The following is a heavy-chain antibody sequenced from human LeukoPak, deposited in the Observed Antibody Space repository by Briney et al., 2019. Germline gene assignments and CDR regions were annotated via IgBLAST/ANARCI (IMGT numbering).Heavy chain of an antibody. CDR2: ISGSGGST. CDR3: AKTPIPAYYYDSSGYYGGEYFDY. CDR1: GFTFSSYA. Sequence: PGGSLRLSCAASGFTFSSYAMSWVRQAPGKGLEWVSAISGSGGSTYYADSVKGRFTISRDNSKNTLYLQMNSLRAEDTAVYYCAKTPIPAYYYDSSGYYGGEYFDYWGQGTLVTVSS. D-gene: IGHD3-22*01. V-gene: IGHV3-23*01. J-gene: IGHJ4*02.